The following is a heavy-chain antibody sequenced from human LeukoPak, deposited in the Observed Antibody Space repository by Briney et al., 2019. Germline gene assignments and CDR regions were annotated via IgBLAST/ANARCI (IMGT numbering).Heavy chain of an antibody. J-gene: IGHJ5*02. V-gene: IGHV3-30*03. Sequence: GGSLRLSCAASGFTFSSYGIHWVRQAPGKGLEWVAVISYDGSNKYYADSVKGRFTISRDNAKNTLYLQMNSLRAEDTAVYYCARDNLDQLRYNWFDPWGQGTLVTVSS. D-gene: IGHD2-2*01. CDR2: ISYDGSNK. CDR3: ARDNLDQLRYNWFDP. CDR1: GFTFSSYG.